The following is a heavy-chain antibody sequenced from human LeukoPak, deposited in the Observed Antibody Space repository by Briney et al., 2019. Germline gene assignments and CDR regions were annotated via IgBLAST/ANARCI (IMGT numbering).Heavy chain of an antibody. CDR1: GFTVSSNY. CDR2: ISYDGSNK. D-gene: IGHD2-2*01. J-gene: IGHJ4*02. V-gene: IGHV3-30*03. CDR3: ARDMQRSPDY. Sequence: GGSLRLSCAASGFTVSSNYMNWVRQAPGKGLEWVALISYDGSNKYYLASVKGRFTISRDDPKNTLYLQMNSLRAEDTAVYFCARDMQRSPDYWGQGTLVTVSS.